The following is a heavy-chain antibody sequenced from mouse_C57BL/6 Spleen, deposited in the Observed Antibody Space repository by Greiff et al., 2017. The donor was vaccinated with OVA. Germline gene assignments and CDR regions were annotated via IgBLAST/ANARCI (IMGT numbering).Heavy chain of an antibody. Sequence: VQLQQPGTELVKPGASVKLSCKASGYTFTSYWMHWVKQRPGQGLEWIGNINPSNGGTNYNEKFKSKATLTVDKSSSTAYMQLSSLTSEDSAVYYCARSLTTVVGEFAYWGQGTLVTVSA. J-gene: IGHJ3*01. D-gene: IGHD1-1*01. V-gene: IGHV1-53*01. CDR1: GYTFTSYW. CDR2: INPSNGGT. CDR3: ARSLTTVVGEFAY.